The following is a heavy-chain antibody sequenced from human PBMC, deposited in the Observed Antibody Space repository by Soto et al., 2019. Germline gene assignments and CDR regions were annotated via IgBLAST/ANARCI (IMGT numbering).Heavy chain of an antibody. CDR1: GFSLSTSGVG. J-gene: IGHJ4*02. CDR3: AHRSRTYSSAWGQ. Sequence: QITLKESGPTLVRPTQTLTLTCTFSGFSLSTSGVGVGWIRQPPGKALEWLALIYWDDDKGYSPSQKSSLTNTNETTKTQMVLTLTNTDLVGTATYYCAHRSRTYSSAWGQWGQGTLVTVSS. CDR2: IYWDDDK. V-gene: IGHV2-5*02. D-gene: IGHD6-13*01.